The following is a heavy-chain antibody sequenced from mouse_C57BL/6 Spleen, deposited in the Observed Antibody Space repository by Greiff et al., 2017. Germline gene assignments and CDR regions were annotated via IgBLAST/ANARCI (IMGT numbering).Heavy chain of an antibody. J-gene: IGHJ4*01. CDR2: ISSGSSTI. CDR1: GFTFSDYG. V-gene: IGHV5-17*01. CDR3: ANYYGSSYDYAMDY. D-gene: IGHD1-1*01. Sequence: EVQLQESGGGLVKPGGSLKLSCAASGFTFSDYGMHWVRQAPEKGLEWVAYISSGSSTIYYADTVKGRFTISRDNAKNTLFLQMTSLRSEDTAMYYCANYYGSSYDYAMDYWGQGTSVTVSS.